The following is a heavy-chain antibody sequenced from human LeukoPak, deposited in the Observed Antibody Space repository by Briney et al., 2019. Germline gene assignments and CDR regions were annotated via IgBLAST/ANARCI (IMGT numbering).Heavy chain of an antibody. CDR3: ARALWTGTTYGDFDY. J-gene: IGHJ4*02. D-gene: IGHD1-1*01. CDR1: GGSFSGYY. V-gene: IGHV4-34*01. Sequence: SETLSLTCAVYGGSFSGYYWSWIRQPPGKGLEWIGEINHSGSTNYNPSLKSRATISVDTSKNQFSLKLSSVTAADTAVYYCARALWTGTTYGDFDYWGQGTLVTVSS. CDR2: INHSGST.